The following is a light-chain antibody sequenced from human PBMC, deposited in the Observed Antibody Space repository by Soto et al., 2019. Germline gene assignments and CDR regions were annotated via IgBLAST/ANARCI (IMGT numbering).Light chain of an antibody. V-gene: IGKV3-20*01. CDR1: QRVSSSS. CDR3: HQSGGSPGT. Sequence: EIVLTQSPGTLSLSPGERATLSCRASQRVSSSSLAWYQQKRGQAPRLLIHDASSRATSIPDRFSGSGSGTDFTLTSSRLEPEDFAVYSCHQSGGSPGTFGQGTKV. J-gene: IGKJ1*01. CDR2: DAS.